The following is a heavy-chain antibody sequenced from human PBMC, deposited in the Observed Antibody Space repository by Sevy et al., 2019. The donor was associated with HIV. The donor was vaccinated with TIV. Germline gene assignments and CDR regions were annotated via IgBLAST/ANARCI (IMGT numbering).Heavy chain of an antibody. D-gene: IGHD3-3*01. V-gene: IGHV3-33*01. Sequence: GGSLRLSCAASGFTFSSYGMHWVRQAPGKGLEWVAVIWYDGSNKYYTDSVKGRFNISRDNSKNTLYLQMNSLRAEDTAVYYCARAFWSGYSPHYYGMDVWGQGTTVTVSS. J-gene: IGHJ6*02. CDR1: GFTFSSYG. CDR2: IWYDGSNK. CDR3: ARAFWSGYSPHYYGMDV.